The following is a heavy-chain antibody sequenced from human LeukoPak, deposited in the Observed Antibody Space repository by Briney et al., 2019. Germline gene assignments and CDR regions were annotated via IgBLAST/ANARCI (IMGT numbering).Heavy chain of an antibody. D-gene: IGHD4-17*01. CDR1: GYTFTSYD. Sequence: ASVKVSCKASGYTFTSYDINWVRQATGQGLEWMGWMNPNSGNTGYAQKFQGRVTMTRNTSISTAYMELSSLRSEDTAVYYCARQSGGSTVPTAGWFDPWGQGTLVTVSS. CDR3: ARQSGGSTVPTAGWFDP. V-gene: IGHV1-8*01. J-gene: IGHJ5*02. CDR2: MNPNSGNT.